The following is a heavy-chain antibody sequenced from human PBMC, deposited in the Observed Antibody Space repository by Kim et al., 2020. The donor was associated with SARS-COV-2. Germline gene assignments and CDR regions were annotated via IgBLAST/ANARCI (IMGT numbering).Heavy chain of an antibody. V-gene: IGHV4-4*09. CDR3: AGTARGANFDY. D-gene: IGHD1-26*01. J-gene: IGHJ4*02. Sequence: NHHPSPRGRVPISVDTSKNQFSLKLGSVTAADTAVYYCAGTARGANFDYWGRGALVTVSS.